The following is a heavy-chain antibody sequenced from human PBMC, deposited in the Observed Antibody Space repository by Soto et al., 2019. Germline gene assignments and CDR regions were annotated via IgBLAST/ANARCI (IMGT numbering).Heavy chain of an antibody. J-gene: IGHJ5*02. D-gene: IGHD1-26*01. CDR2: INPNSGGT. V-gene: IGHV1-2*02. CDR1: GYTFPASY. Sequence: QVQLVQSGAEVKKPGASVKVSCKASGYTFPASYMHWVRQAPGQGLEWMGWINPNSGGTNYAQKFQGRVSMTRDTSISFAYMEIKRLRSDETAVYYCAREGSLVGAMDLWGQGTLVTVSS. CDR3: AREGSLVGAMDL.